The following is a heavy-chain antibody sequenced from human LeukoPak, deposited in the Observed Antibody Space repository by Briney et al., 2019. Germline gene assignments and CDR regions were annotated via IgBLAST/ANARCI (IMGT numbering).Heavy chain of an antibody. V-gene: IGHV3-53*01. CDR3: ARESRVGYHFDY. CDR2: IYSGGST. D-gene: IGHD5-24*01. CDR1: GFTFSSNY. Sequence: GGSLRLSCAASGFTFSSNYMSWVRQAPGKGLEWVSVIYSGGSTYYADSVKGRFTISRDNSKNTLYLQMNNLRAEDTAVYYCARESRVGYHFDYWGQGTLVTVSS. J-gene: IGHJ4*02.